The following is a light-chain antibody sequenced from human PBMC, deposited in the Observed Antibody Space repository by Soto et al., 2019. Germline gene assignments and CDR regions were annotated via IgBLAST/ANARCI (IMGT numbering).Light chain of an antibody. CDR1: QSVSSRS. Sequence: EIVFTQSPYSLRLSLGEQAALSCKSSQSVSSRSLAWYQQKPGQAPRLLISGASSRAADIPDRFSGSGSGTDFTLTISRLEPEDFAVYYCQQYVSSPRTFGQGTRVDIK. J-gene: IGKJ1*01. CDR2: GAS. CDR3: QQYVSSPRT. V-gene: IGKV3-20*01.